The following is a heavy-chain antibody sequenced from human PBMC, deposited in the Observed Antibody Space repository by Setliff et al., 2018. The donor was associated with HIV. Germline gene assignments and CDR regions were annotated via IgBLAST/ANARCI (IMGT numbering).Heavy chain of an antibody. V-gene: IGHV3-20*04. CDR3: AKDGYYGSGSYYNGIDY. CDR2: INWNGGST. J-gene: IGHJ4*02. CDR1: GFTFGDYL. D-gene: IGHD3-10*01. Sequence: GGSLRLSCATSGFTFGDYLMSWVRQAPGKGLEWVSGINWNGGSTGYADSVKGRFTISRDNAKNSLYLQMNSLRAEDTALYYCAKDGYYGSGSYYNGIDYWGQGTLVTVSS.